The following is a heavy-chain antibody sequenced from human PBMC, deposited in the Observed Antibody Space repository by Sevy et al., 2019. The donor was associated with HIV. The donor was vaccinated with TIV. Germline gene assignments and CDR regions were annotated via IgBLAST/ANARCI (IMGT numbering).Heavy chain of an antibody. CDR3: ARDPDILSGYPSHYFDY. V-gene: IGHV3-7*01. J-gene: IGHJ4*02. CDR1: GFSFSKYW. D-gene: IGHD3-9*01. Sequence: GGSLRLSCAASGFSFSKYWMSWVRQAPGKGLEWVANIKEDGSQKNYLESVKGRFTISRANAKNLLYLQMNNLRADDTAVYYCARDPDILSGYPSHYFDYWGQGTLVTVSS. CDR2: IKEDGSQK.